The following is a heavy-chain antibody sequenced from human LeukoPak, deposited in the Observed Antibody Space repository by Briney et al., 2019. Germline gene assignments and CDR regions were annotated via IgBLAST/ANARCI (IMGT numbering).Heavy chain of an antibody. J-gene: IGHJ6*02. CDR2: IVVGSGNT. D-gene: IGHD3-9*01. CDR3: AAEVGILSGHYHYGMDV. CDR1: GFTVTRSV. Sequence: SVKVSCKASGFTVTRSVMQWVRQARGQHLEWIGWIVVGSGNTNYEQKFQERVTITRNMSTSTAYMELSSLRSEDRAVYYCAAEVGILSGHYHYGMDVWGQGATVTVSS. V-gene: IGHV1-58*02.